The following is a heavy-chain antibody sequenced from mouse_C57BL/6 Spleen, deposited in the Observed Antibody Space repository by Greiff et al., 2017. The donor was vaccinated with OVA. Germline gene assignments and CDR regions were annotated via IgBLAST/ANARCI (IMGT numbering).Heavy chain of an antibody. Sequence: QVQLQQSGAELVRPGTSVKVSCKASGYAFTNYLIEWVKQRPGQGLEWIGVINPGSGGTNYNEKFKGKATLTADKSSSTAYMQLSSLTSEDSAVYFCARGGSSPYYFDYWGQGTTLTVSS. J-gene: IGHJ2*01. CDR1: GYAFTNYL. CDR2: INPGSGGT. V-gene: IGHV1-54*01. CDR3: ARGGSSPYYFDY. D-gene: IGHD1-1*01.